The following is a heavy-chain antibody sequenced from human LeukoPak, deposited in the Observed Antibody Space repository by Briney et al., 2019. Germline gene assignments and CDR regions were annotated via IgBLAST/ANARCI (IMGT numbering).Heavy chain of an antibody. J-gene: IGHJ4*01. CDR2: IYYSGST. CDR3: ARQDDYNFDY. Sequence: SETLSLTCAVSGGSISSSSYYWDWIRQPPGKGLEWIGSIYYSGSTYYNPSLKSRVTISVDTSKKQLSLKLSSVTAADTAVYYCARQDDYNFDYWGHGTLVTVSS. D-gene: IGHD5-24*01. CDR1: GGSISSSSYY. V-gene: IGHV4-39*01.